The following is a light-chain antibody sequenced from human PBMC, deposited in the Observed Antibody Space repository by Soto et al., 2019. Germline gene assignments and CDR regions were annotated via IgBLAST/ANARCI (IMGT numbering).Light chain of an antibody. V-gene: IGKV1-39*01. CDR2: AAS. CDR3: QQTYSSPET. Sequence: DIQMTQSPSSLSASVGDRVTITCRARQSISNYLNWFQQKPGNPPKLLIYAASTLQGGVPSRFTGRGSGTDFTLTISSLQPEDFATYYCQQTYSSPETFGQGTKVEI. J-gene: IGKJ1*01. CDR1: QSISNY.